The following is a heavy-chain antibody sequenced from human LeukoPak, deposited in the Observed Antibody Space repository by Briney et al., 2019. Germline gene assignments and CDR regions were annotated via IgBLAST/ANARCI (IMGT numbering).Heavy chain of an antibody. J-gene: IGHJ6*04. CDR1: GGTLSRYA. V-gene: IGHV1-69*01. Sequence: GSSVKVSFLASGGTLSRYAISWLRQAPGQGLEWMGGSIPIFGTANYPQKLQGRVTITADESTSTAYMELSSLRSEDTAVYDCAILLVPAAIGNYYGMDVWGKGTTVTVSS. CDR2: SIPIFGTA. CDR3: AILLVPAAIGNYYGMDV. D-gene: IGHD2-2*01.